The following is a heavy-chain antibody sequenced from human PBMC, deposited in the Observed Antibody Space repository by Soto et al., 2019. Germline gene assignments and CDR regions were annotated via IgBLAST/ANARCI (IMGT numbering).Heavy chain of an antibody. CDR1: GVTISGYA. CDR2: ISGSGGST. V-gene: IGHV3-23*01. J-gene: IGHJ4*02. D-gene: IGHD3-16*01. Sequence: XSLRVGSGASGVTISGYAMSWVRQAPGKGLEWVSAISGSGGSTYYADSVKGRFTISRDNSKNTLYLQMNSLRAEDTAVYYCAKDLGYWGQGTLVTVSS. CDR3: AKDLGY.